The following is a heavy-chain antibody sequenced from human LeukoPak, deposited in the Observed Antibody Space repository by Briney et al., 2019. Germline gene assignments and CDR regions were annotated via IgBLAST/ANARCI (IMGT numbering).Heavy chain of an antibody. V-gene: IGHV4-61*02. CDR2: ICTSGST. CDR3: ARGVTTIDH. CDR1: GGSISSGSYY. D-gene: IGHD4-11*01. Sequence: SETLSLTCTVSGGSISSGSYYWRWIRQPAGKGLEWIGRICTSGSTNYNPSLKSRVTMSVDTSKNQFSLKLSSVTAADTAVYYCARGVTTIDHWGQGTLVTVSS. J-gene: IGHJ4*02.